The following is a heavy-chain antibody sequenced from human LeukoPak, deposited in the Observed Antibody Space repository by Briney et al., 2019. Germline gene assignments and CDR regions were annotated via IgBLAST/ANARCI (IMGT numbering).Heavy chain of an antibody. CDR3: ARQELEPLNWFDP. V-gene: IGHV4-4*09. J-gene: IGHJ5*02. Sequence: SETLSLTCTVSGGSISGYYWSWIRQPPGKGLEWIGYIYTSGSTNYNPSLKSRVTISVDTSKNQFSLKLSSVTAADTAVYYCARQELEPLNWFDPWGQGTLVTVSS. CDR2: IYTSGST. CDR1: GGSISGYY. D-gene: IGHD1-1*01.